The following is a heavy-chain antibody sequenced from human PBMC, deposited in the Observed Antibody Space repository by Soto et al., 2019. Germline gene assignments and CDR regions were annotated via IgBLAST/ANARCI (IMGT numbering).Heavy chain of an antibody. CDR2: IYYSGST. J-gene: IGHJ5*02. D-gene: IGHD3-3*01. Sequence: SETLSLTCTVSGGSISSYYWIWIRQPPGKGLEWIGYIYYSGSTNYNPSLKSRVTISVDTSKNQFSLKLSSVTAADTAVYYCARANYGVTIFGLVGYNWFAPWGQGTLVTAPQ. V-gene: IGHV4-59*01. CDR3: ARANYGVTIFGLVGYNWFAP. CDR1: GGSISSYY.